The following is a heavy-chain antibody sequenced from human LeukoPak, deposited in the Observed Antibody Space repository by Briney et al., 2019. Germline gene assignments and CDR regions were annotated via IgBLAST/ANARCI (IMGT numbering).Heavy chain of an antibody. CDR1: GGSFSGYY. Sequence: SETLSLTCAVYGGSFSGYYWSWIRQPPGKGLEWIGEIYHSGSTNYNPSLKSRVTISVDTSKNQFSLKLSSVTAADTAVYYCARGQVRGVRRYYYDWFDPWGQGTLVTVSS. CDR2: IYHSGST. CDR3: ARGQVRGVRRYYYDWFDP. J-gene: IGHJ5*02. V-gene: IGHV4-34*01. D-gene: IGHD3-10*01.